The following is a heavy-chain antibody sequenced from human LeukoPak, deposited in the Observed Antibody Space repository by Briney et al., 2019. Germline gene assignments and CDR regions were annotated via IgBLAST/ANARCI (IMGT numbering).Heavy chain of an antibody. V-gene: IGHV3-30*18. CDR2: ISYDGSNK. D-gene: IGHD2-2*01. J-gene: IGHJ4*02. CDR1: GFTFSSYG. Sequence: GGSLRLSCAASGFTFSSYGMHWVRQAPGKGLEWVAVISYDGSNKYYADSVKGRFTISRDNSKNTLDLQMNSLRAEDTAVYYCAKNTYPYVLPAAIGYWGQGTLVTVSS. CDR3: AKNTYPYVLPAAIGY.